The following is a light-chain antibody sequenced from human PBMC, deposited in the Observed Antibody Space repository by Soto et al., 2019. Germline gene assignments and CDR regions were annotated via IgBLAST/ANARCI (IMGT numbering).Light chain of an antibody. CDR1: QDIAIY. CDR2: TAS. J-gene: IGKJ4*01. CDR3: QQTRSYPST. Sequence: IQLTQSPPSLSASVGDRVTITCRASQDIAIYLAWYQQKPGEAPNLLIHTASTLHGGVPSRFSGSGSGTVFTLTITSLQAEDFATYYCQQTRSYPSTFGGGTKVEIK. V-gene: IGKV1-9*01.